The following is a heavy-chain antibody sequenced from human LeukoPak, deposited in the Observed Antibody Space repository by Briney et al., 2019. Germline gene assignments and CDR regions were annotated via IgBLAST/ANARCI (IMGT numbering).Heavy chain of an antibody. D-gene: IGHD6-19*01. CDR3: ARGEAVAGTTHDY. Sequence: GGSLRLSCAASGFTFSSYAMHWVRQAPGKGLEWVAVISYDGSNKYYADSVKGRFTISRDNSKNTLYLQMNSLRAEDTAVYYCARGEAVAGTTHDYWGQGTLVTVSS. J-gene: IGHJ4*02. CDR2: ISYDGSNK. CDR1: GFTFSSYA. V-gene: IGHV3-30*04.